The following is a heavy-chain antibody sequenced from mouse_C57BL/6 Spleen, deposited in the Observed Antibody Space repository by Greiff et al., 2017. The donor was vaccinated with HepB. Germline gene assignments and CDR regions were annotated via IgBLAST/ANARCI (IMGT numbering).Heavy chain of an antibody. V-gene: IGHV1-22*01. J-gene: IGHJ3*01. CDR3: ARDDGFAWFAY. D-gene: IGHD2-3*01. CDR1: GYTFTDYN. CDR2: INPNNGGT. Sequence: EVQLQQSGPELVKPGASVKMSCKASGYTFTDYNMHWVKQSHGKSLEWIGYINPNNGGTSYNQKFKGKATLTVNKSSSTAYMELRRLTSEHSAVYYCARDDGFAWFAYWGQGTLVTVSA.